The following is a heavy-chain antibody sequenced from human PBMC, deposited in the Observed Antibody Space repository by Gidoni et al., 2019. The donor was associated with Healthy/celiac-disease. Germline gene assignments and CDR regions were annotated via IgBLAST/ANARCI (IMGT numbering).Heavy chain of an antibody. CDR3: ARGYYNDDY. CDR2: IYYSGST. CDR1: GGSISRYY. V-gene: IGHV4-59*01. Sequence: QVQLQESGPGLVKPSATLSLTCTVSGGSISRYYWSWIRQPPGKGLEWIGYIYYSGSTNYNPSLKSRVTISVDTSKNQFSLKLSSVTAADTAVYYCARGYYNDDYWGQGTLVTVSS. D-gene: IGHD3-10*01. J-gene: IGHJ4*02.